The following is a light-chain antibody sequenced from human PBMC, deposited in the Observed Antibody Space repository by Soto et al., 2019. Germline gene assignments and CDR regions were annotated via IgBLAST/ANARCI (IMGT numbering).Light chain of an antibody. V-gene: IGKV3-15*01. CDR3: PQYSNWPRP. J-gene: IGKJ1*01. Sequence: EIIMTQSPATVSVSTGGRATLSCRATQSVTSNLAWYQQKPGQAPRLLIYGASSRATDIPARFSGSGSGTEFTLNISGLQSEDSAVYYCPQYSNWPRPFGQGTKVDIK. CDR1: QSVTSN. CDR2: GAS.